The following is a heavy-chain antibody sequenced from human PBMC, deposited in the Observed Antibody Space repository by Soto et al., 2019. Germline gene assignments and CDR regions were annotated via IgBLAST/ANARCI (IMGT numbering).Heavy chain of an antibody. CDR1: GGSFSGYY. Sequence: SETLSLTCAVYGGSFSGYYWSWIRQPPGKGLEWIGEINHSGSTNYNPSLKSRVTISVDTSKNQFSLKLSSVTAADTAVYYCARHHIGGYCSSTSCYLSSRYYYYYGMDVWGQGTTATVS. CDR3: ARHHIGGYCSSTSCYLSSRYYYYYGMDV. V-gene: IGHV4-34*01. J-gene: IGHJ6*02. CDR2: INHSGST. D-gene: IGHD2-2*01.